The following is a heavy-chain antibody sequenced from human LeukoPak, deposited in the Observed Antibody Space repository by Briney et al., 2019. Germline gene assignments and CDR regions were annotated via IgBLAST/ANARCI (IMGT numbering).Heavy chain of an antibody. CDR3: SGSSLHYGDRTVPHPD. CDR2: INHSGST. V-gene: IGHV4-34*01. D-gene: IGHD4-17*01. Sequence: SETLSLTCAVYGGSFSGYYWSWIRQPPGKGLEWIGEINHSGSTNYNPSLKSRVTISVDTSKDQFSLKLSSVTAADTAVYYCSGSSLHYGDRTVPHPDWGQGTLVTVSS. J-gene: IGHJ4*02. CDR1: GGSFSGYY.